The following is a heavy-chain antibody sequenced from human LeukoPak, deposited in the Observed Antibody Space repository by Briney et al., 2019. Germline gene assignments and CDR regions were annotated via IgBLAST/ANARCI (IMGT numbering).Heavy chain of an antibody. D-gene: IGHD1-26*01. Sequence: PSETLSLTCSVSGASLSSGTYYWNWIRQPPGKGLEWIAYQYYSGSPIYNPSLGSRVTISVDTSRDQFSLKVTSVTAADTAIYYCARSSGGMYNYYYMDVWGKGTTVTVSS. J-gene: IGHJ6*03. CDR3: ARSSGGMYNYYYMDV. CDR1: GASLSSGTYY. V-gene: IGHV4-61*01. CDR2: QYYSGSP.